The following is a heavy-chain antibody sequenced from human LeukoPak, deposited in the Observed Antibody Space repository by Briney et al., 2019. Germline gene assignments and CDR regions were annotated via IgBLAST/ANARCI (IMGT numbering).Heavy chain of an antibody. V-gene: IGHV3-23*01. J-gene: IGHJ3*02. Sequence: GGSLRLSCAASGFTFSSYAMSWVRHAPGKGLELVSAISGSGGSTYYADSVKGRFTISRDNSKNTLYLQMNSLRAEDTAVYYCAKDELSDVPGSDIWGQGTMVTVSS. D-gene: IGHD6-19*01. CDR2: ISGSGGST. CDR3: AKDELSDVPGSDI. CDR1: GFTFSSYA.